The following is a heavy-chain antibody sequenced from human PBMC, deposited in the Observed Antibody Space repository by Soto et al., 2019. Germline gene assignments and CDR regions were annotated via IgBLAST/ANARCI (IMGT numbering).Heavy chain of an antibody. CDR1: GFTFSDDY. J-gene: IGHJ6*02. CDR2: ISSSGSTI. D-gene: IGHD6-13*01. CDR3: ARAFPHRGYNYGMDV. Sequence: QVQLVEYGGGLVKPGGSLRLSRAASGFTFSDDYMSWIRQAPGKGLEWVACISSSGSTIYYADSVTGRFSITRDNAKTSLYRQLNRLRAEDTAVYYCARAFPHRGYNYGMDVWGQGTTVTVSS. V-gene: IGHV3-11*01.